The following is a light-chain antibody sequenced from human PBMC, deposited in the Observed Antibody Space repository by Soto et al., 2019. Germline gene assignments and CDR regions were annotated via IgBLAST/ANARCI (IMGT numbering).Light chain of an antibody. CDR3: QQYNNWWT. V-gene: IGKV3-15*01. J-gene: IGKJ1*01. CDR1: QSVGSN. CDR2: GAS. Sequence: EIWLTQSPSTLSLSPGERATLPCRASQSVGSNLAWYHQKPGQAPSLRIYGASTRATGIPARLGGSGSGTEFTLTISSMQSEDFAVYYCQQYNNWWTFGQGTKVDIK.